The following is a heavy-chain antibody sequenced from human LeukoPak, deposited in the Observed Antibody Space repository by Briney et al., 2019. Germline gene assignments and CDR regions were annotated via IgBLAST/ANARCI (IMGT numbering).Heavy chain of an antibody. CDR1: GFTFSNTW. CDR2: IKSKADGGTT. J-gene: IGHJ3*01. V-gene: IGHV3-15*01. Sequence: PGGSLRLSCTGSGFTFSNTWMSWVRRAPGKGLEWVGRIKSKADGGTTSYAGSVKGRFAISREDSKNTLFLQMNSLETEDTALYFCTTHYHILGTPYILDAFDVWGQGTMVTVSS. D-gene: IGHD3-9*01. CDR3: TTHYHILGTPYILDAFDV.